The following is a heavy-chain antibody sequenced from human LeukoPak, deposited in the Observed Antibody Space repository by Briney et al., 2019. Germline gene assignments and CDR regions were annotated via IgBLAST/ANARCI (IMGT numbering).Heavy chain of an antibody. J-gene: IGHJ4*02. Sequence: GGSLRLSCAASGFTFSSYWMHWVRQAPGKGLVWVSRINSDGSRTSYADSVKSRFTISRDNAKNTLYLQMNSLRAEDTAVYYCARAVGTAIAFGYWGQGTLVTVSS. CDR3: ARAVGTAIAFGY. CDR1: GFTFSSYW. V-gene: IGHV3-74*01. D-gene: IGHD5-18*01. CDR2: INSDGSRT.